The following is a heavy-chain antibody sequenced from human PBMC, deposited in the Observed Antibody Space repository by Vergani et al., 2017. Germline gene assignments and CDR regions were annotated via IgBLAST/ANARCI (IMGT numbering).Heavy chain of an antibody. CDR3: ARLDGGLWSDIDY. Sequence: QVQRQESGPGLVKPSQTLSLTCTVSGGSISSYYWSWIRQPPGKGLEWIGYIYYSGSTYSNPSLKSRVTISVDTSKNQFSLKLRSVTAADTAVYYCARLDGGLWSDIDYWGQVTLVTVSS. V-gene: IGHV4-59*04. J-gene: IGHJ4*02. CDR1: GGSISSYY. CDR2: IYYSGST. D-gene: IGHD3-10*01.